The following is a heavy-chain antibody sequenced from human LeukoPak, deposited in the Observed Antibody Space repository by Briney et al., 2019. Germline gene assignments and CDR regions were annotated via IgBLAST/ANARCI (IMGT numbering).Heavy chain of an antibody. CDR2: IKSKTDGGTT. D-gene: IGHD5-12*01. CDR1: GFTFSNAW. V-gene: IGHV3-15*01. Sequence: PGGSLRLSCAASGFTFSNAWMSWVRQAPGKGLEWVGRIKSKTDGGTTDYAAPVKGRFTISRDDSKNTLYLQMNSVKTEDTAVYYCTTDTDIVATTSPDYWGQGTLVTVSS. J-gene: IGHJ4*02. CDR3: TTDTDIVATTSPDY.